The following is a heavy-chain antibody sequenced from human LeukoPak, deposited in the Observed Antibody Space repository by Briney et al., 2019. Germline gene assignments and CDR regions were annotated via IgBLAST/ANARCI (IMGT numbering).Heavy chain of an antibody. D-gene: IGHD3-22*01. J-gene: IGHJ4*02. V-gene: IGHV1-2*02. CDR1: GYTFTSYG. CDR2: VNPNSSGT. Sequence: ASVKVSCKASGYTFTSYGISWVRQAPGQGLEWMGWVNPNSSGTNYGQNFQGRVTMTRDTSISTAYMELRGLTPDDTAVYYCARAGYYDGSGYYHPFDYWGQGIVVTVSS. CDR3: ARAGYYDGSGYYHPFDY.